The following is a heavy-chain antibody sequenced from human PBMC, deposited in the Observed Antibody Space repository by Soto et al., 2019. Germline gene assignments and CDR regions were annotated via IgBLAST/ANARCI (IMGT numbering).Heavy chain of an antibody. CDR1: GFTFSSYA. D-gene: IGHD1-1*01. J-gene: IGHJ4*02. CDR3: AKGRGQNWNFDY. CDR2: ISGSGGTA. V-gene: IGHV3-23*01. Sequence: EVQLLESGGGSVQPGGSLRLSCAASGFTFSSYAMHWVRRPPGTGLDWVSSISGSGGTAYYADSVKGRFSISRDSLVNTLYLQMNSLRAEDTAVYYGAKGRGQNWNFDYCGQGTLVTVSP.